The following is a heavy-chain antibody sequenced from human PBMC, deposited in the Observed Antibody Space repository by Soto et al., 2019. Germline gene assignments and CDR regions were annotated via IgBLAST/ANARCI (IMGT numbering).Heavy chain of an antibody. D-gene: IGHD2-8*01. V-gene: IGHV4-4*02. CDR2: IDHSGST. J-gene: IGHJ6*02. CDR1: GGSISSSNW. CDR3: ARRGYCTNGVCYYGMDV. Sequence: QVQLQESGPGLVKPSGTLSLTCAVSGGSISSSNWWSWVRQPPGKGLEWIGEIDHSGSTNYNTSPKRRVTLSVATSQSRFSLNLSSATAADSAVYYCARRGYCTNGVCYYGMDVWGQGTTVTASS.